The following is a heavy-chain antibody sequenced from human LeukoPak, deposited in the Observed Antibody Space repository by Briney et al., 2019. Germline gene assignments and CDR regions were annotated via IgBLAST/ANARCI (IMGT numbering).Heavy chain of an antibody. V-gene: IGHV3-7*01. CDR3: ARDYDGGYMDV. CDR1: GFTFSSSW. J-gene: IGHJ6*03. D-gene: IGHD3-3*01. CDR2: IQQDGGEK. Sequence: GGSLRLSCAASGFTFSSSWMSWVRQAPGKGLEWVANIQQDGGEKYYVDSVKGRFTISRDNAKNSLYLQMNSLRAEDTAVYYCARDYDGGYMDVWGKGTTVTVSS.